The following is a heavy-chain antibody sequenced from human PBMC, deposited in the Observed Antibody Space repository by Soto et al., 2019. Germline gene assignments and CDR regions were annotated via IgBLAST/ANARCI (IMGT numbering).Heavy chain of an antibody. V-gene: IGHV1-46*01. Sequence: QVQLVQSGAEVKKPGASVKVSCKASGYSFTSYYMHWVRQAPGQGLEWMGIINPSGGSTSYAQKFQGRITMTRDTSTSTVYMELSSLRSEDTAVYYCASAITTVTPMWFDPLGQGTLVTVSS. CDR3: ASAITTVTPMWFDP. CDR1: GYSFTSYY. J-gene: IGHJ5*02. CDR2: INPSGGST. D-gene: IGHD4-17*01.